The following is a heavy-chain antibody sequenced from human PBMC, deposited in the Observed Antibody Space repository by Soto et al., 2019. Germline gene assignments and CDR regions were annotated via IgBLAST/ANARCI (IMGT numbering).Heavy chain of an antibody. CDR2: INHSGST. Sequence: SETLSLTCAVYGGSFSGYYWSWIRQPPGKVLEWIGEINHSGSTNYIPSLKSRVTISVDTSKNQFSLKLSSVTAADTAVYYCARGRWVRGVIIPNDYWGQGTLVTVSS. D-gene: IGHD3-10*01. CDR1: GGSFSGYY. V-gene: IGHV4-34*01. CDR3: ARGRWVRGVIIPNDY. J-gene: IGHJ4*02.